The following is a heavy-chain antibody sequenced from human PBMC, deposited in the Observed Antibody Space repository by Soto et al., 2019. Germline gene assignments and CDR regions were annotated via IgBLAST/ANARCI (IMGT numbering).Heavy chain of an antibody. CDR2: ITWNSGRF. D-gene: IGHD3-3*01. Sequence: EVQLIESGGGRVQPDKSLRLSCSVAGFTFDDYAMHWVRQVPGRGLEWVSGITWNSGRFAYAHSVQGRFSISRDNAKNSLYLQMTNLRLEDTALYYCVKDRGQSALLRAYDFWGPGTLVTVSS. CDR3: VKDRGQSALLRAYDF. CDR1: GFTFDDYA. J-gene: IGHJ4*02. V-gene: IGHV3-9*01.